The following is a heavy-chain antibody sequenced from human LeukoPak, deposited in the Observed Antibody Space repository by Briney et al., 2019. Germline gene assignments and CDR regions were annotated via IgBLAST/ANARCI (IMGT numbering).Heavy chain of an antibody. CDR1: GFTFSSYG. CDR3: ARGIAAAGTLFEDYGMDV. D-gene: IGHD6-13*01. Sequence: GRSLRLSCAASGFTFSSYGMHWVSQAPGEGLEWVAVIWYEGSNKYYADSVTGRFTIYRDNSKNTLYLQMNSLRAEDTAVYLCARGIAAAGTLFEDYGMDVWGRGTTVTVSS. V-gene: IGHV3-33*01. J-gene: IGHJ6*02. CDR2: IWYEGSNK.